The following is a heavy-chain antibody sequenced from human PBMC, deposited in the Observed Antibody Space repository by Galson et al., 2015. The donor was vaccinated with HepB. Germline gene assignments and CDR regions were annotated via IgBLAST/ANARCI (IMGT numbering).Heavy chain of an antibody. CDR3: ARDIGRQWLVRYYFDY. D-gene: IGHD6-19*01. Sequence: CAISGDSVSSNSAAWNWIRQSPSRGLEWLGRTYYRSKWYNDYAVSVKSRITINPDTSKNQFSLQLNSVTPEDTAVYYCARDIGRQWLVRYYFDYWGQGTLVTVSS. CDR2: TYYRSKWYN. J-gene: IGHJ4*02. V-gene: IGHV6-1*01. CDR1: GDSVSSNSAA.